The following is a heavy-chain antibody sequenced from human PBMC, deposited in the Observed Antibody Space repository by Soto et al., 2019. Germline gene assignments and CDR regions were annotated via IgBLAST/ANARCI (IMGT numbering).Heavy chain of an antibody. CDR1: GLTFSDDY. J-gene: IGHJ6*02. V-gene: IGHV3-11*01. Sequence: GGSLRLSCAASGLTFSDDYMNWLRQAPGKGLEWVSYMSSSGNTIYYADSLKTRLTISKDTSKNQVVLTMTNMDPVDTATYYCARTPAYYGMEVWGQGTTVTVSS. D-gene: IGHD2-15*01. CDR3: ARTPAYYGMEV. CDR2: MSSSGNTI.